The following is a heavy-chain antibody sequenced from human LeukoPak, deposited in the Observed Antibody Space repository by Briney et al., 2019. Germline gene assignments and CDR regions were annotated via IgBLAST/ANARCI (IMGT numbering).Heavy chain of an antibody. V-gene: IGHV3-30*15. CDR3: ARVGVMEHSGSVLYYGMDV. J-gene: IGHJ6*02. Sequence: GRFTISRDNSKNMLYLQMSSLRPDDTAVYYCARVGVMEHSGSVLYYGMDVWGQGTTVTVSS. D-gene: IGHD6-19*01.